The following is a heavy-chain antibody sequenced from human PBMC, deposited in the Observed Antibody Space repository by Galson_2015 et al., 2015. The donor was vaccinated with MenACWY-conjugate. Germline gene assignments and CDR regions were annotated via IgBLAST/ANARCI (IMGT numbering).Heavy chain of an antibody. D-gene: IGHD2-21*02. J-gene: IGHJ6*02. CDR3: ARDVVVTAIHYYYYYGMDV. CDR2: IWYDGSNK. Sequence: SLRLSCAASGFTFSSYGMHWVRQAPGKGLEWVAVIWYDGSNKYYADSVKGRFTISRDNSKNTLYLQMNSLRAEDTAVYYCARDVVVTAIHYYYYYGMDVWGQGTTVTVSS. CDR1: GFTFSSYG. V-gene: IGHV3-33*01.